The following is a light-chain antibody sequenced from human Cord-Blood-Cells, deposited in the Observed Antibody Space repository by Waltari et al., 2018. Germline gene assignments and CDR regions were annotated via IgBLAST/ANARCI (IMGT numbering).Light chain of an antibody. J-gene: IGKJ1*01. CDR3: QQYYSTPWT. V-gene: IGKV4-1*01. CDR2: WAS. Sequence: DIVMTQSPDSLAVSLGERATINCKSSQSVLYSSNNKNYLAWYQQKPGQPPKLLIYWASTRESGVPDRFRGSGSGTDFTLTIISLQAEDVAVYYCQQYYSTPWTFGQGTKVEIK. CDR1: QSVLYSSNNKNY.